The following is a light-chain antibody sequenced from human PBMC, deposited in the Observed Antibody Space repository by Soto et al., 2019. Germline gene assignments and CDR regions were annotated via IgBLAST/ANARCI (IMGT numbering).Light chain of an antibody. Sequence: EIVLTQSPGTLSLSPEERATLSCRARQSVSSSYLAWYQQKPGQAPRLLIYGASSSATGIPDRFSGSGSGTDFTLTISRLEPEDFAVYYCQQYGSSLLTFGQGTRLEIK. J-gene: IGKJ5*01. CDR3: QQYGSSLLT. V-gene: IGKV3-20*01. CDR2: GAS. CDR1: QSVSSSY.